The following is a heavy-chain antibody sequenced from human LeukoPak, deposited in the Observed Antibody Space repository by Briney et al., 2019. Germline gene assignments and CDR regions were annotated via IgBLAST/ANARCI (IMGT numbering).Heavy chain of an antibody. Sequence: SETLSLTCTVSGGSISSYYWSWIRQPPGKGLERIGYIYYSGSTNYNPSLKSRVTISVDTSKNQFSLKLSSVTAADTAVYYCARGGRWSYTTHFDYWGQGTLVTVSS. CDR1: GGSISSYY. CDR2: IYYSGST. V-gene: IGHV4-59*01. D-gene: IGHD1-26*01. CDR3: ARGGRWSYTTHFDY. J-gene: IGHJ4*02.